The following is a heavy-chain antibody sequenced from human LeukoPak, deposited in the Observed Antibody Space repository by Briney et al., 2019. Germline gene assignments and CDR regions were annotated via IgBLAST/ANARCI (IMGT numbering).Heavy chain of an antibody. V-gene: IGHV1-2*02. D-gene: IGHD3-16*02. CDR3: ARVFRMITFGGVIGY. CDR2: INPNSGGT. Sequence: ASVKASCQASGYTSTGYSMHGVGRAPAQGREGRRWINPNSGGTNYDQKFQGRVTMTRDTSISTAYMELSRLRSDDTAVYYCARVFRMITFGGVIGYWGQGTLVTVSS. CDR1: GYTSTGYS. J-gene: IGHJ4*02.